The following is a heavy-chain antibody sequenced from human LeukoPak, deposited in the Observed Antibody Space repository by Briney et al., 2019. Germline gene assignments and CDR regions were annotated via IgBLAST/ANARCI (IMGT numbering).Heavy chain of an antibody. CDR1: GFTFSSYE. V-gene: IGHV3-48*03. CDR2: ISSSGSTI. Sequence: GGSLRLSCAASGFTFSSYEMNWVRQAPGKGLEWVSYISSSGSTIYYADSVKGRFTISRDNAKNSLYLQMNSLRAEDTAVYYCARERGGSGWFNWGQGTLVTVSS. D-gene: IGHD6-19*01. CDR3: ARERGGSGWFN. J-gene: IGHJ4*02.